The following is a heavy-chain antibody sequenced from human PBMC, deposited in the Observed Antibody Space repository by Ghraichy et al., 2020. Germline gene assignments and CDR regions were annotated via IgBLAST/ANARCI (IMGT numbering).Heavy chain of an antibody. J-gene: IGHJ6*02. Sequence: SETLSLTCGVYGGSFSGYYWTWIRQPPGKGLEWIGQITHSGRTNYNSSLKSRVTISVDMSKKQFSLKVRSVTAADTAVYFCARASIRDGMDVWGQGTTVTGPS. CDR1: GGSFSGYY. V-gene: IGHV4-34*01. CDR3: ARASIRDGMDV. CDR2: ITHSGRT.